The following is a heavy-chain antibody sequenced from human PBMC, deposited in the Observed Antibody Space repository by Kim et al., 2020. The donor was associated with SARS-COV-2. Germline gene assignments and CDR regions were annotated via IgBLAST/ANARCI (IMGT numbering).Heavy chain of an antibody. V-gene: IGHV3-53*01. CDR1: GFTVSSNY. D-gene: IGHD3-22*01. Sequence: GGSLRLSCAASGFTVSSNYMSWVRQAPGKGLEWVSVIYSGGSTYYADSVKGRFTISRDNSKNTLYLQMNSLRAEDTAVYYCARHFYDSSGYYPTTLDYWGQGTLVTVSS. CDR3: ARHFYDSSGYYPTTLDY. CDR2: IYSGGST. J-gene: IGHJ4*02.